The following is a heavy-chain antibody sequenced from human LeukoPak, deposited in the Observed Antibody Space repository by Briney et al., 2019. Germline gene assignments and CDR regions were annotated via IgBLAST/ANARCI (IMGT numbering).Heavy chain of an antibody. D-gene: IGHD1-7*01. J-gene: IGHJ5*02. V-gene: IGHV1-18*01. CDR1: GGTFSSYA. Sequence: ASVKVSCKASGGTFSSYAISWVRQAPGQGLEWMGRISAYNGNTNYAQKLQGRVTMTTDTSTSTAYMELRSLRSDDTAVYYCARWGTNSLLYNWFDPWGQGTLVTVSS. CDR2: ISAYNGNT. CDR3: ARWGTNSLLYNWFDP.